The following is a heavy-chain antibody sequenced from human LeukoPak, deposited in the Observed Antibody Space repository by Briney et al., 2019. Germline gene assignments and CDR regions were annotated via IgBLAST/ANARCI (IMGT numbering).Heavy chain of an antibody. CDR1: GYTFTSYG. CDR3: ARAYSGYDPKYYYYYYMDV. J-gene: IGHJ6*03. V-gene: IGHV1-18*01. Sequence: GASVKVSCKASGYTFTSYGISWVRQAPGQGLEWMGWISAYNGNTNYAQKFQGRVTITADKSTSTAYMELSSLRSEDTAVYYCARAYSGYDPKYYYYYYMDVWGKGTTVTVSS. D-gene: IGHD5-12*01. CDR2: ISAYNGNT.